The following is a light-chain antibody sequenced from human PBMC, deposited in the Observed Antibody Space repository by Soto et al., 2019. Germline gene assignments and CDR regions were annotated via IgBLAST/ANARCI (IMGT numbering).Light chain of an antibody. CDR1: SSNIGSFT. CDR2: STS. V-gene: IGLV1-44*01. CDR3: AAWDDSLNGPYV. J-gene: IGLJ1*01. Sequence: QSALSQPPSASGTPGQRVTISCSGSSSNIGSFTVSWYQQLPGRAPKLLIYSTSQRSSGVPDRFSGSKSGTSASLAISGLQSEDEAEYYCAAWDDSLNGPYVFGTGTKVTVL.